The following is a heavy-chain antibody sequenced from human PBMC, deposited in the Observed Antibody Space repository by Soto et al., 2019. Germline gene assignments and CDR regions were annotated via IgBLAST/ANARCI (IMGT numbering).Heavy chain of an antibody. Sequence: GGSLRLSCAASGFTFSSYGMHWVRQAPGKGLEWVAVISYDGSNKYYADSVKGRFTISRDNSKNTLYLQMNSLRAEDTAVYYCAKDTAMPQVHYYYMDVWGKGTTVTVSS. V-gene: IGHV3-30*18. CDR2: ISYDGSNK. CDR1: GFTFSSYG. CDR3: AKDTAMPQVHYYYMDV. J-gene: IGHJ6*03. D-gene: IGHD5-18*01.